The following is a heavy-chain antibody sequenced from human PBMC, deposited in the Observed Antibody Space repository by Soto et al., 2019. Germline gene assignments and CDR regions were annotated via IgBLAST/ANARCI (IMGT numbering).Heavy chain of an antibody. V-gene: IGHV1-69*06. CDR3: ASLEQPTNQVRGNSGAVSYYYYGMDV. CDR1: GGTFSSYA. Sequence: QVQLVQSGAEVKKPGSSVKVSCKASGGTFSSYAISWVRQAPGQGLEWMGGIIPIFGTANYAQKFQGRVTITADKSTSTAYMELSSLRSEDTAVYYCASLEQPTNQVRGNSGAVSYYYYGMDVWGQGTTVTVSS. D-gene: IGHD3-3*01. CDR2: IIPIFGTA. J-gene: IGHJ6*02.